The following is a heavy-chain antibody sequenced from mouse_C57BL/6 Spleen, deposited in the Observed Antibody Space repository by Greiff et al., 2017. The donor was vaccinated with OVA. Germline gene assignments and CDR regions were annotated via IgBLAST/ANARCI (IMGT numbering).Heavy chain of an antibody. Sequence: VQLQQSGPELVKPGASVKISCKASGYAFSSSWMNWVKQRPGKGLEWIGRIYPGDGDTNYNGKFKGKATLTADTSSSTAYMQLSSLTSEDSAVYFCARSRGSSYDFDYWGQGTTLTVSS. CDR3: ARSRGSSYDFDY. V-gene: IGHV1-82*01. CDR2: IYPGDGDT. D-gene: IGHD1-1*01. J-gene: IGHJ2*01. CDR1: GYAFSSSW.